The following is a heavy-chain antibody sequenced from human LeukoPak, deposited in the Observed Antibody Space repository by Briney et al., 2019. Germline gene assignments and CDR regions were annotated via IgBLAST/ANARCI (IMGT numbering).Heavy chain of an antibody. D-gene: IGHD3/OR15-3a*01. J-gene: IGHJ4*02. CDR1: GFTFSSYA. V-gene: IGHV3-23*01. Sequence: PGGSLRLSCTAPGFTFSSYAMSWVRQAPGKGLEWVPAISGSGGSTYYADSVKGRFTISRDNSKNTLYLQMNSLRAEDTAVYYCAKDSALRTGYGLWGQGTLVTVSS. CDR2: ISGSGGST. CDR3: AKDSALRTGYGL.